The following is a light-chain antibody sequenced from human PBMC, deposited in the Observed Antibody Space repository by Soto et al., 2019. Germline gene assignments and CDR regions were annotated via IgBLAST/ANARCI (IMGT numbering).Light chain of an antibody. J-gene: IGKJ5*01. CDR2: GAS. CDR1: QSVSSN. CDR3: QQYNNWPPIT. Sequence: EIVMTQSPATLSVSPGERATLSCRASQSVSSNLAWYQQKPGQAPRLLIYGASTRATGIPARFSGSRSGTEFSLTISSLESEDFAVYYCQQYNNWPPITFGQGTRLEIK. V-gene: IGKV3-15*01.